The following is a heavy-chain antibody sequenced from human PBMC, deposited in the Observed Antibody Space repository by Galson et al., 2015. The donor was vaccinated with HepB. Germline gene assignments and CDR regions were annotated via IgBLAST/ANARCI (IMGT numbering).Heavy chain of an antibody. CDR2: IYSGGST. D-gene: IGHD5-24*01. J-gene: IGHJ4*02. Sequence: SLRLSCAASGFTVSSNYMGWVRQAPGKGLEWVSLIYSGGSTYYADSVKGRLTISRDNSRNTLYLQMNSLRAEDTAVYYCASSDGWPQKGSLDYGGQGTLVTVSS. CDR3: ASSDGWPQKGSLDY. V-gene: IGHV3-66*01. CDR1: GFTVSSNY.